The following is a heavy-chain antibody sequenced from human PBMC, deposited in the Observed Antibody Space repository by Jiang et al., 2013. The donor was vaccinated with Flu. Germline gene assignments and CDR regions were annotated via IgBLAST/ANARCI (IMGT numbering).Heavy chain of an antibody. Sequence: PTQTLTLTCTFSGFSLSTSGMCVSWIRQPPGKALEWLARIDWDDDKYYSTSLKTRLTISKDTSKNQVVLTMTNMDPVDTATYYCARMEETHYYYGMDVWGQGTTVTVSS. V-gene: IGHV2-70*11. CDR2: IDWDDDK. CDR3: ARMEETHYYYGMDV. J-gene: IGHJ6*02. CDR1: GFSLSTSGMC.